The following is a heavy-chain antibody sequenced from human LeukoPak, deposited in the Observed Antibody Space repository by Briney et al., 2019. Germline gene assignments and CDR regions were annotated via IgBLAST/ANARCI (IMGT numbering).Heavy chain of an antibody. CDR3: ARGDDSGSYPLDLDY. Sequence: ASVKVSCKASGYTFTSYHMHWVRQAPGQGLEWMGIINPSGGTTNYAQKFRGRVTMTRDTSTSTAYMELRSLRSDDTAVYYCARGDDSGSYPLDLDYWGQGTLVTVSS. V-gene: IGHV1-46*01. J-gene: IGHJ4*02. D-gene: IGHD1-26*01. CDR2: INPSGGTT. CDR1: GYTFTSYH.